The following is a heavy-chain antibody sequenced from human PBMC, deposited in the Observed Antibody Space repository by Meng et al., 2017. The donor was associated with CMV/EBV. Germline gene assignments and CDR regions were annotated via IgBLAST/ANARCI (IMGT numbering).Heavy chain of an antibody. CDR3: ARVMGPNRTPYYFDY. V-gene: IGHV4-30-4*01. J-gene: IGHJ4*02. Sequence: QGSGRGLGDPSQPLSLTFTVSVGSIGSGDYYWSGIRQPPGKGLELIGDIYYSGSTYYNPSLKSRVTISVDTSTNQFSLKLSSVTAADTAVYYCARVMGPNRTPYYFDYWGQGTLVTVSS. CDR2: IYYSGST. CDR1: VGSIGSGDYY. D-gene: IGHD1-14*01.